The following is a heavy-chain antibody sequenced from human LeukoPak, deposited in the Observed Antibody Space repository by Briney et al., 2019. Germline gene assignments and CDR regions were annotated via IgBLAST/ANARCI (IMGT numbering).Heavy chain of an antibody. V-gene: IGHV3-74*01. CDR1: GFTFSRYW. CDR3: ARDSAGYSYGLYGMDV. Sequence: GGSLRLSCAASGFTFSRYWMHWVRQAPGKGLVWVSRINTDGRTITYADSVKGRFTISRDNAKNTLYLQMNSLRAEDTAVYYCARDSAGYSYGLYGMDVWGQGTTVTVSS. D-gene: IGHD5-18*01. J-gene: IGHJ6*02. CDR2: INTDGRTI.